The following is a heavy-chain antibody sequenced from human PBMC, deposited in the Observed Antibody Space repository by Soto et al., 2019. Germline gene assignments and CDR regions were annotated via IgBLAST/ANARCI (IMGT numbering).Heavy chain of an antibody. Sequence: SVKVSCKASGGTFSSYAISWVRQAPGQGLEWMGGIIPIFGTANYAQKFQGRVTITADESTSTAYMELSSLRSEDTAVYYCASDSLTPFDRSGYLPWSFDLWGRGTLVTVSS. J-gene: IGHJ2*01. D-gene: IGHD3-22*01. CDR2: IIPIFGTA. V-gene: IGHV1-69*13. CDR3: ASDSLTPFDRSGYLPWSFDL. CDR1: GGTFSSYA.